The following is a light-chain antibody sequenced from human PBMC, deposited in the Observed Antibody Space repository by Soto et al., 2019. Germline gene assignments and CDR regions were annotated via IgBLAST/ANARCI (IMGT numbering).Light chain of an antibody. V-gene: IGKV3-15*01. CDR3: EQYNNWPIT. CDR1: QAISDN. J-gene: IGKJ5*01. CDR2: DAS. Sequence: IVMTQSPATLSVSPGERATLSCRASQAISDNLAWYQHKPGQPPRLLIYDASTRATGIPARFSGSGSGTDFTLTISSLQSEDFAVYYCEQYNNWPITFGQGTRLE.